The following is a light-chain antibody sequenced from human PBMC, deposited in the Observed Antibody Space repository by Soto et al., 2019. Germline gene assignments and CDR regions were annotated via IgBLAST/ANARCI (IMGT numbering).Light chain of an antibody. J-gene: IGLJ1*01. CDR2: EVS. CDR3: CSYAGRPDV. Sequence: QSALTQPRSVSGSPGQSVTISCTGTSSDVGGYNYVSWYQQYPGKAPKLVIYEVSKRPSRVPDRFSGSKSGNTASLTISGVQADDEADYYCCSYAGRPDVFGTGTKVTVL. V-gene: IGLV2-11*01. CDR1: SSDVGGYNY.